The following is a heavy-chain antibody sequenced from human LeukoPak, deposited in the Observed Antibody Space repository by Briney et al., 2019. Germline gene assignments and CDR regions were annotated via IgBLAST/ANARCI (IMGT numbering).Heavy chain of an antibody. J-gene: IGHJ6*03. Sequence: SETLSLTCTVSGASISSFYWSWIRQPAGKGLEWIGRFYTSGTTNYNPSLKSRVTVSVDPSKNQFSLKLISVTAADTAVYYCARDLAYHYYMDVWGKGTTVTVSS. D-gene: IGHD3-3*02. V-gene: IGHV4-4*07. CDR3: ARDLAYHYYMDV. CDR1: GASISSFY. CDR2: FYTSGTT.